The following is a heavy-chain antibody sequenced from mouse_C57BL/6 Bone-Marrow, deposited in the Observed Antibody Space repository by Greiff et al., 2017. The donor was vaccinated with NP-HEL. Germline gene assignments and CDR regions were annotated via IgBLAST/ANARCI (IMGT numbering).Heavy chain of an antibody. J-gene: IGHJ1*03. CDR3: ARGATVPHWYFDV. V-gene: IGHV1-47*01. CDR1: GYTFTTYP. Sequence: VQVVESGAELVKPGASVKMSCKASGYTFTTYPIEWMKQNHGKSLEWIGNFHPYNDDTKYNEKFKGKATLTVEKSSSTVYLELSRLTSDDSAVYYCARGATVPHWYFDVWGTGTTVTVSS. D-gene: IGHD1-1*01. CDR2: FHPYNDDT.